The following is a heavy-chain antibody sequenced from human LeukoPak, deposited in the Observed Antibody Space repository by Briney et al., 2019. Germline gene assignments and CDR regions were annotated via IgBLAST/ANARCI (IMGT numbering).Heavy chain of an antibody. CDR2: IYSGGST. Sequence: GGSLRLSCAASGFTVSSNYMSWVRQAPGKGLEWVSVIYSGGSTYYADSVKGRFTISRDNSKNTLHLQMNSLRAEDTAVYYCAILPYCGGDCYPNDYWGQGTLVTVSS. CDR3: AILPYCGGDCYPNDY. CDR1: GFTVSSNY. J-gene: IGHJ4*02. V-gene: IGHV3-66*01. D-gene: IGHD2-21*02.